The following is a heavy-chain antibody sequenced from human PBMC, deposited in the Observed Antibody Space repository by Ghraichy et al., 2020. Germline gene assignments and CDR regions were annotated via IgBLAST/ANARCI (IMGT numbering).Heavy chain of an antibody. CDR2: INHGGST. J-gene: IGHJ4*02. Sequence: SETLSLTCAVYGTSFSDYYWSWIRQPPGKGLEWIGEINHGGSTSYNPSLKSRVTISVDTSKNQFSLKLDSVTAADTAMYYCARIATIEGYWGQGTLVTVSS. V-gene: IGHV4-34*01. CDR1: GTSFSDYY. CDR3: ARIATIEGY. D-gene: IGHD5-12*01.